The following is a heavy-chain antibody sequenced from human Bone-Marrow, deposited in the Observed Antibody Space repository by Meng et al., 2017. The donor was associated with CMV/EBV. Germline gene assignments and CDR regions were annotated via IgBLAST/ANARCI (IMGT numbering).Heavy chain of an antibody. CDR2: IYPGDSDT. CDR3: ARLSIEMSAAY. J-gene: IGHJ4*02. D-gene: IGHD5-24*01. CDR1: GYSFTNYW. V-gene: IGHV5-51*01. Sequence: ISCKGSGYSFTNYWIGWVRQMPGKGPEWMGIIYPGDSDTRYSPSFQGQVTISTDKSINTAYLQWSRLKASDTAMYYCARLSIEMSAAYWGQGTLVTVSS.